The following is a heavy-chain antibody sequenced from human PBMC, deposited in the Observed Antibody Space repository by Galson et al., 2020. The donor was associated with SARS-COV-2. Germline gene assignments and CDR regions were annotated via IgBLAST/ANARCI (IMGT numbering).Heavy chain of an antibody. V-gene: IGHV3-23*01. CDR3: AKRVGQQLAYFDY. Sequence: TGGSLRLSCAASGFTFSSYAMSWVRQAPGKGLEWVSAISGSGGSTYYADSVKGRFTISRDNSKNTLYLQMNSLRAEDTAVYYCAKRVGQQLAYFDYWGQGTLVTVSS. CDR1: GFTFSSYA. J-gene: IGHJ4*02. CDR2: ISGSGGST. D-gene: IGHD6-13*01.